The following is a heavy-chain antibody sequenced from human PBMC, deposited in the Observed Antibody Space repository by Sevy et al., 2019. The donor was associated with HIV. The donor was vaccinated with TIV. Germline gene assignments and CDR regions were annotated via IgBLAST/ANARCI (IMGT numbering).Heavy chain of an antibody. CDR2: IYSGGST. Sequence: GGSLRLSCAASGFTVSSNYMSWVRQAPGKGLEWVSVIYSGGSTCFADSVKGRFTISRDNSKNTLYLQMNSLRAEDTAVYYCARGGYSYAHYFDYWGQGTLVTVSS. D-gene: IGHD5-18*01. J-gene: IGHJ4*02. CDR1: GFTVSSNY. CDR3: ARGGYSYAHYFDY. V-gene: IGHV3-53*01.